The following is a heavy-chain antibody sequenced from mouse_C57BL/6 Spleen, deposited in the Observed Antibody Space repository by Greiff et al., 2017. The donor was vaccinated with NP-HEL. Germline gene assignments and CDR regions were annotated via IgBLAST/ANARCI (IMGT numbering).Heavy chain of an antibody. CDR3: APSPYGSSPFAY. J-gene: IGHJ3*01. Sequence: VQLQQSGPELVKPGASVKISCKASGYSFTGYYMNWVKQSPEKSLEWIGEINPSTGGTTYNQKFKAKATLTVDKSSSTAYMQLKSLTSEDSAVYYCAPSPYGSSPFAYWGQGTLVTVSA. CDR1: GYSFTGYY. D-gene: IGHD1-1*01. CDR2: INPSTGGT. V-gene: IGHV1-42*01.